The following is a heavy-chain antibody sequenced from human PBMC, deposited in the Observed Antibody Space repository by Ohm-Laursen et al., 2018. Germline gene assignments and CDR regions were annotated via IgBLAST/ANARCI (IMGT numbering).Heavy chain of an antibody. CDR1: GFTFNSYE. CDR2: ISSSATII. Sequence: SLRLSCSASGFTFNSYEMNWVRQAPGKGLEWLSYISSSATIIYYADSVKGRFTISRDNAKNSLYLQMKSLRAEDTAVYYCAREYSSSSGRAFDIWGQGTMVTVSS. V-gene: IGHV3-48*03. D-gene: IGHD6-6*01. J-gene: IGHJ3*02. CDR3: AREYSSSSGRAFDI.